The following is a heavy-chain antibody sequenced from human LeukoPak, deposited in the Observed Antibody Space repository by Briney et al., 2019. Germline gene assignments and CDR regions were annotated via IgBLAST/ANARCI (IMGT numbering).Heavy chain of an antibody. CDR2: ISGSGGST. Sequence: GGSLRLSRAASGFTFSSYAMSWVRQAPGKGLEWVSAISGSGGSTYYADTVKGRFTISRDNSKNTLYLQMNSLRAEDTAVYYCAKVRGSYDILTGYFDYWGQGTLVTVSS. CDR1: GFTFSSYA. V-gene: IGHV3-23*01. CDR3: AKVRGSYDILTGYFDY. D-gene: IGHD3-9*01. J-gene: IGHJ4*02.